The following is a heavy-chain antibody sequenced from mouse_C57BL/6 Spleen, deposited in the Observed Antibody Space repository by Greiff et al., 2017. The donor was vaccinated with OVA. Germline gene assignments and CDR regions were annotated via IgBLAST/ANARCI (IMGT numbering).Heavy chain of an antibody. Sequence: QVQLQQSGAELARPGASVKLSCKASGYTFTSYGISWVKQRTGQGLEWIGEFYPRSGNTYYNEKFKGKATLTADKSSSTAYMELRSLTSEDSAVYFCARREFDYDYAMDYWGQGTSVTVSS. CDR3: ARREFDYDYAMDY. J-gene: IGHJ4*01. D-gene: IGHD2-4*01. V-gene: IGHV1-81*01. CDR2: FYPRSGNT. CDR1: GYTFTSYG.